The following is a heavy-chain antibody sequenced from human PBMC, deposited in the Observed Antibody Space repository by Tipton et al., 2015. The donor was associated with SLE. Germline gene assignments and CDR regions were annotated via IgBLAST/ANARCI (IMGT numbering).Heavy chain of an antibody. V-gene: IGHV3-74*01. CDR2: INSDGSST. CDR1: GFAFSSYA. CDR3: ASLLWFRVYYYGMDV. Sequence: GSLRLSCAASGFAFSSYAMSWVRQAPGKGLEWVSRINSDGSSTSYADSVKGRFTISRDNAKNTLYLQMNSLRAEDTAVYYCASLLWFRVYYYGMDVWGQGTTVTVSS. D-gene: IGHD3-10*01. J-gene: IGHJ6*02.